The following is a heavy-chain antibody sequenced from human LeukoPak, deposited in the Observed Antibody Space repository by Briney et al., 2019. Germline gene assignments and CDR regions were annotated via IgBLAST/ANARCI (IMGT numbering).Heavy chain of an antibody. CDR1: GGTFSSYA. D-gene: IGHD6-13*01. Sequence: SVKVSCKASGGTFSSYAISWVRQAPGQGLEWMGGIIPIFGTANYAQKFQGRVTITTDESTTTAYMELSSLRSEDPAVYYCARDSGYSSSWDYYMEVWGKGTTVTVSS. J-gene: IGHJ6*03. V-gene: IGHV1-69*05. CDR2: IIPIFGTA. CDR3: ARDSGYSSSWDYYMEV.